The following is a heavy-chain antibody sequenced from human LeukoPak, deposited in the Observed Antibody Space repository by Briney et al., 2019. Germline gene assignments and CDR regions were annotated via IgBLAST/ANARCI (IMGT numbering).Heavy chain of an antibody. V-gene: IGHV3-30*04. CDR3: ARDSGSYFDY. J-gene: IGHJ4*02. Sequence: SGRSLRLSCAASGFTFSSYAMHWVRQAPGKGLEWVAVISYDGSNKYYADSVKGRFTISRDNSKNTLYLQMNSLRAEDTAVYYCARDSGSYFDYWGQGTLVTVSS. D-gene: IGHD3-10*01. CDR1: GFTFSSYA. CDR2: ISYDGSNK.